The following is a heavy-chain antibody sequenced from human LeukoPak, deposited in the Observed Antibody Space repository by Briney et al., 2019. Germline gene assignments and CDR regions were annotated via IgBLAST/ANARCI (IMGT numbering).Heavy chain of an antibody. V-gene: IGHV4-39*01. CDR1: GGSISSSSYW. Sequence: PSETLSLTCTVSGGSISSSSYWWGWIRQPPGTGLEWIGSIYYSGQTYYNPSLKSRVTISVDTPKNQFSLKLTSVNAADTAVYHCARQVGDGRWYFDYWGQGTLVTVSS. CDR3: ARQVGDGRWYFDY. J-gene: IGHJ4*02. CDR2: IYYSGQT. D-gene: IGHD4-23*01.